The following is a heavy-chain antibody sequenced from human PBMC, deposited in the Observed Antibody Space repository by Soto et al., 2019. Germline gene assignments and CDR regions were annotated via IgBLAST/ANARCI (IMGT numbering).Heavy chain of an antibody. D-gene: IGHD3-10*01. J-gene: IGHJ6*03. CDR2: IYSGGST. CDR3: ARAVGSENRKYYYYMDV. Sequence: EVQLVESGGGLVQPGGSLRLSCAASGFTVSSNYMSWVRQAPGKGLEWVSVIYSGGSTYYADSVKGRFTISRHNSKNTLYRQMNSLRADDTAVYYCARAVGSENRKYYYYMDVWGKGTTVTVSS. CDR1: GFTVSSNY. V-gene: IGHV3-53*04.